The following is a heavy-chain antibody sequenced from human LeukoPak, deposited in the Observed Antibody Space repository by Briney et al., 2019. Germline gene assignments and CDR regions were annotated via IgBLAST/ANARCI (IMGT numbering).Heavy chain of an antibody. Sequence: GGSLRLSCAASGFTFSSYSMNWVRQAPGKGLEWVSYISSSSSTIYYADSVKGRFTISRDNAKNSLYLQMNSLRAEDTAVYYCASSRGSWSDYFDYWGQGTLVTVSS. CDR3: ASSRGSWSDYFDY. J-gene: IGHJ4*02. V-gene: IGHV3-48*04. CDR1: GFTFSSYS. D-gene: IGHD6-13*01. CDR2: ISSSSSTI.